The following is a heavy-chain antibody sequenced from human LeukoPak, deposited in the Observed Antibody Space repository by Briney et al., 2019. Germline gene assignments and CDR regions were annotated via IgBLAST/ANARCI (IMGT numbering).Heavy chain of an antibody. CDR3: ARELYSSSSHDAFDI. CDR1: GFTFSSYA. D-gene: IGHD6-6*01. CDR2: ISGSGGST. V-gene: IGHV3-23*01. Sequence: GGSLRLSCAASGFTFSSYAMSWVRQAPGKGLEWVSGISGSGGSTYYADSVKGRFTISRDNSKNTLYLQMNSLRAEDTAVYYCARELYSSSSHDAFDIWGQGTMVTVSS. J-gene: IGHJ3*02.